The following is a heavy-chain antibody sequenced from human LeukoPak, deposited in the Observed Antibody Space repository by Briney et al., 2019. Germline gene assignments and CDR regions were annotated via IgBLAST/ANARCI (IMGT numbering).Heavy chain of an antibody. CDR1: GFTFSSYA. J-gene: IGHJ4*02. CDR2: ISGGGGST. V-gene: IGHV3-23*01. Sequence: PGGSLRLSCATSGFTFSSYAMNWVRQAPGKGLEWVSAISGGGGSTYYADSVKGRFTISRDNSKNTLYLQMDSLRAEDTALYYCAKDIRRYFGYWGQGTLVTVSS. CDR3: AKDIRRYFGY. D-gene: IGHD1-14*01.